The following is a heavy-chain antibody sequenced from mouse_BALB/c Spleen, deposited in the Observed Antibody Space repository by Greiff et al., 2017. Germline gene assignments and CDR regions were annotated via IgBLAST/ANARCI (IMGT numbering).Heavy chain of an antibody. V-gene: IGHV5-6-3*01. CDR1: GFTFSSYG. J-gene: IGHJ2*01. CDR2: INSNGGST. CDR3: ARGPYYFDY. Sequence: EVQVVESGGGLVQPGGSLKLSCAASGFTFSSYGMSWVRQTPDKRLELVATINSNGGSTYYPDSVKGRFTISRDNAKNTLYLQMSSLKSEDTAMYYCARGPYYFDYWGQGTTLTVSS.